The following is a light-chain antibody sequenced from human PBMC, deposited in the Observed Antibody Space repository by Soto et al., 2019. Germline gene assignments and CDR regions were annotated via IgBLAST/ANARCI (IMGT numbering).Light chain of an antibody. Sequence: NFMLTQPHSVSESPGKTVTISCTHSSGSIASNYVQWYQQRPGSAPTTLIYEDDQRPSGVPDRFSGSIDSSSNSASLTISGLKTEDEADYYCQSYDSTNPVVFGGGTKLTVL. CDR3: QSYDSTNPVV. CDR1: SGSIASNY. J-gene: IGLJ2*01. V-gene: IGLV6-57*04. CDR2: EDD.